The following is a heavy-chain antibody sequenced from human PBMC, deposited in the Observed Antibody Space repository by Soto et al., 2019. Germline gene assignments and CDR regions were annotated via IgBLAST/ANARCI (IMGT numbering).Heavy chain of an antibody. V-gene: IGHV4-59*01. D-gene: IGHD6-13*01. Sequence: SETQSLTYTVSGGSISNYYCSWIRQTPENRLERSAYIYYSGSTNYNPSLKSRVALSVDTSKNQFSLKLSSVIAADAAVYYCARGFIGSSWYLAADDYYYYGMDVWGQGTTVTVSS. CDR3: ARGFIGSSWYLAADDYYYYGMDV. J-gene: IGHJ6*02. CDR2: IYYSGST. CDR1: GGSISNYY.